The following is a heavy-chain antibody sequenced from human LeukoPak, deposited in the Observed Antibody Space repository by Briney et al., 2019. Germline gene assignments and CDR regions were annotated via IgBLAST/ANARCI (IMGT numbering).Heavy chain of an antibody. CDR2: IYHSGRT. Sequence: SQTLSLTCTVSGGSISSGGYYWSWIRQPPGKGLEWIGYIYHSGRTYYNPSLKSRVTISVDRSKNQFSLKLSSVTAADTAVYYCARQVGYSRYYYYYYMDVWGKGTTVTVSS. CDR1: GGSISSGGYY. J-gene: IGHJ6*03. D-gene: IGHD4-11*01. CDR3: ARQVGYSRYYYYYYMDV. V-gene: IGHV4-30-2*01.